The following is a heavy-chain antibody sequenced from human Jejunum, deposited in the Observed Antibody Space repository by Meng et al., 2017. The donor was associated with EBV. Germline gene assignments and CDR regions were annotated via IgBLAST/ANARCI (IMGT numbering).Heavy chain of an antibody. D-gene: IGHD1-26*01. CDR3: ARDGGPSGSYAYWFDP. Sequence: VQPHDRGPGLVKPLGSLSLTCAVSGGSIRSSNWWSWVRQPPGKGPELIGEIFQIGTTNYNPTLKSRVTMSVDKSKNHFSLKLTSVTAADTAVYYCARDGGPSGSYAYWFDPWGQGTLVTVSS. J-gene: IGHJ5*02. CDR2: IFQIGTT. V-gene: IGHV4-4*02. CDR1: GGSIRSSNW.